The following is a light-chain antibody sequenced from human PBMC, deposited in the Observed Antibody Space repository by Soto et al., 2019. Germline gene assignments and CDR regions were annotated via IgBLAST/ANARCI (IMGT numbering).Light chain of an antibody. Sequence: DIQMTQSPSSLSASVGDRVTITFHSSLDINKNLIWYQQKPGKAPKLLIYDASDLETGVPSRFSGSGSGTGFTFTISSLQPEDFATYYCQQYESLPLTFGQGTRLEIK. V-gene: IGKV1-33*01. CDR1: LDINKN. J-gene: IGKJ5*01. CDR3: QQYESLPLT. CDR2: DAS.